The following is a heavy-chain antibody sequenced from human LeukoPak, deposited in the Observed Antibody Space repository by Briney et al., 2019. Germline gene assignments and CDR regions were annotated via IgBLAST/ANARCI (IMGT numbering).Heavy chain of an antibody. CDR1: GFIFSSYW. CDR2: INSDATTT. D-gene: IGHD1-1*01. CDR3: ARVGTTGLD. Sequence: GGSLRLSCAASGFIFSSYWMHWVRQAPGKGLVWVSRINSDATTTSCADSVKGRFTVSRDNAKNTLYLQMNSLRAEDTAMYYCARVGTTGLDWGQGTLVTVSS. J-gene: IGHJ4*02. V-gene: IGHV3-74*01.